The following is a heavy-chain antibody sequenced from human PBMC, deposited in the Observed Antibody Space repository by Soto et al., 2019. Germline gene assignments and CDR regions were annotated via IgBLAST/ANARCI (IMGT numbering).Heavy chain of an antibody. D-gene: IGHD6-13*01. J-gene: IGHJ4*02. V-gene: IGHV3-23*01. CDR2: ISNSASSI. Sequence: KGLEWVSTISNSASSIYYADSVKGRFTSSRDSSKNTLYLQMNSLRAEDTAVYYCAKSVISSSWYKYFDYWGQGALVTVSS. CDR3: AKSVISSSWYKYFDY.